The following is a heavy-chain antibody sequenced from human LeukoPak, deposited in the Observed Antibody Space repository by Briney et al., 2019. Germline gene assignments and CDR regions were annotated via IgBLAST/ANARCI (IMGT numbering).Heavy chain of an antibody. CDR1: GFTFSSYA. V-gene: IGHV3-64D*06. CDR2: ISSSGSNI. J-gene: IGHJ4*02. Sequence: GGSLRLSCAASGFTFSSYAMHWVRQAPRKGLEYVSAISSSGSNIFYADSVKGRFTISRDNSKSTLYLQMSGLRTDDTAVYYCVRDLRGVEPPPPHQKYWGQGTLVTVSS. CDR3: VRDLRGVEPPPPHQKY. D-gene: IGHD1-14*01.